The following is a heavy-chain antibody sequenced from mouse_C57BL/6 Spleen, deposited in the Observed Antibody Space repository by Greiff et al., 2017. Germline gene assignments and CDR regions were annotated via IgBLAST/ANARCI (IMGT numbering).Heavy chain of an antibody. CDR2: IWSDGST. CDR3: ARHGCYYGLYYARDY. Sequence: QVQLQQSGPGLVAPSQSLSITCTVSGFSLTSYGVHWVRQPPGKGLEWLVVIWSDGSTTYNSALKSRLSISKDNSTSQVFLKMISRQTDDAAMDYCARHGCYYGLYYARDYWGQGTSVTVSS. J-gene: IGHJ4*01. CDR1: GFSLTSYG. V-gene: IGHV2-6-1*01. D-gene: IGHD2-1*01.